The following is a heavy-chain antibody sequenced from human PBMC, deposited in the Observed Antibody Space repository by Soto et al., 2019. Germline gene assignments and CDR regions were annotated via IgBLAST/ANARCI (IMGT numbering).Heavy chain of an antibody. D-gene: IGHD6-19*01. CDR2: IIPLFGTA. V-gene: IGHV1-69*01. J-gene: IGHJ4*02. Sequence: QVQLVQSGAEEQQPGSSVKVSCKTSGGTFSTYAIYWVRQAPGQGLEWMGAIIPLFGTADYAQKFQGRVTITADESTSTAYMELSSLRSEDTAVYYCARPKGSYSSGYYYFDYWGQGTLVTVSS. CDR1: GGTFSTYA. CDR3: ARPKGSYSSGYYYFDY.